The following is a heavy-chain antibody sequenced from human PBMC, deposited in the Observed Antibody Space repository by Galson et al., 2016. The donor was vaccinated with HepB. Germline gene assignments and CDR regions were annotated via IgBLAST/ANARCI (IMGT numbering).Heavy chain of an antibody. CDR2: ITSNGRNT. V-gene: IGHV3-64D*06. CDR1: GFTFSYYA. Sequence: SLRLSCAASGFTFSYYAMHWVRQAPGKGLEYISGITSNGRNTYYADFVKGRFTISRDDSKNTLYLQMSSLTAEDTAVYYRVNLGFCFGGNCYPFDNWGQGTLVTVSS. J-gene: IGHJ4*02. D-gene: IGHD2-15*01. CDR3: VNLGFCFGGNCYPFDN.